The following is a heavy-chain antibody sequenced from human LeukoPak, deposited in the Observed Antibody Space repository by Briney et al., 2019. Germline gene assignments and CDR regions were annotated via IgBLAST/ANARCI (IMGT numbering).Heavy chain of an antibody. D-gene: IGHD6-19*01. CDR2: IYYSGTT. V-gene: IGHV4-59*08. CDR3: ARQYRSGWLRGSYFDY. CDR1: GGSISNYY. J-gene: IGHJ4*02. Sequence: SETLSLTCTVSGGSISNYYWSWIRQPPGKGLEWIGYIYYSGTTNYNPSLKSRVTISVDTSKNQFSLKLSSVTAADTAVYYCARQYRSGWLRGSYFDYWGQGTLVTVSS.